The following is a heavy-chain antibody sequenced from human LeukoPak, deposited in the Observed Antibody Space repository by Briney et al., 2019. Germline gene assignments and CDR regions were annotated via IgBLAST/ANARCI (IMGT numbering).Heavy chain of an antibody. Sequence: GGSPRLSCSASGFTFSSYAMHWVRQAPGEGLEYVSAISSNGGSTYYADSVKGRFTISRDNSKNTLYLQMSSLRAEDTAVYYCVKGSHSSGLADWGQGTLVTVSS. CDR3: VKGSHSSGLAD. CDR2: ISSNGGST. D-gene: IGHD6-19*01. V-gene: IGHV3-64D*06. CDR1: GFTFSSYA. J-gene: IGHJ4*02.